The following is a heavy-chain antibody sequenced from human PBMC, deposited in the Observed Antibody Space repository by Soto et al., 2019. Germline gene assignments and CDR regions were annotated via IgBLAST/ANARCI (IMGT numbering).Heavy chain of an antibody. V-gene: IGHV3-13*05. CDR3: ARVHPPTLWSFHILNVNLGY. CDR2: IYTAGDP. D-gene: IGHD2-21*01. J-gene: IGHJ4*02. Sequence: PGGSLRLSCATSGFTFSGYDMHRWVRRAIGKRLEWVSPIYTAGDPYSPGSVKGRFTISRENASNSFSLEMNTLRAGDTAVYDCARVHPPTLWSFHILNVNLGYWGPGTLVTVSS. CDR1: GFTFSGYD.